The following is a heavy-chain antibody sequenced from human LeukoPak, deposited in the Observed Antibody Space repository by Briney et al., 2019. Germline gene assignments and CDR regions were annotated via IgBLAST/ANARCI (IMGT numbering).Heavy chain of an antibody. CDR1: GFDFSSFT. V-gene: IGHV3-23*01. CDR3: ARTQTGALFDS. Sequence: PGGSLRLSCAASGFDFSSFTMTWVRHSPRKGLQWVSGISGSGSSTYYADSVKGRFTIFRDNSKNTLYLQMDSLRAEDTALYYCARTQTGALFDSWGQGTLVTVSS. CDR2: ISGSGSST. D-gene: IGHD1-14*01. J-gene: IGHJ4*02.